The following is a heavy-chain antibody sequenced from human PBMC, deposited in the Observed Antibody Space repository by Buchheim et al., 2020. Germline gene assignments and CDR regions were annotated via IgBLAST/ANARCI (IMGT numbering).Heavy chain of an antibody. J-gene: IGHJ4*02. V-gene: IGHV4-34*01. CDR1: GGSFSGYY. CDR2: INHSGST. D-gene: IGHD5-18*01. CDR3: ATGGGYSYGLIDY. Sequence: QVQLQQWGAGLLKPSETLSLTCAVSGGSFSGYYWSWIRQPPGKGLEWIGEINHSGSTNYNPSLKSRVTISVDTSKNQFSLKLSSVTAADTAVYYCATGGGYSYGLIDYWGQGTL.